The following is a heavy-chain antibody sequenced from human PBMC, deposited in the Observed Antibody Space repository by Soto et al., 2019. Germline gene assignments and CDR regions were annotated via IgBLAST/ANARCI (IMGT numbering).Heavy chain of an antibody. CDR2: IYHSGST. CDR3: ARGGMGRYFDY. CDR1: GYSISSGYY. V-gene: IGHV4-38-2*01. D-gene: IGHD1-26*01. Sequence: SETLSLTCAVSGYSISSGYYWGWIRQPPGKGLEWIGSIYHSGSTNYNPSLKSRVTISVDKSKNQFSLKLSSVTAADTAVYYCARGGMGRYFDYWGQGTLVTVSS. J-gene: IGHJ4*02.